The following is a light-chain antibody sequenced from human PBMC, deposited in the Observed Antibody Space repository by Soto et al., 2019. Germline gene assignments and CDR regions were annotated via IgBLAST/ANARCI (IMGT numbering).Light chain of an antibody. CDR1: DSDVGGYNY. J-gene: IGLJ2*01. Sequence: QSVLTQPASVSGSPGQSITISCTGTDSDVGGYNYVSWYQQHPDKAPKLMIYGVYNRPSGVSNRFSGSKSGNTASLTISGLQAEDEADYYCSSFTSNNTPHVVFGGGTKLTVL. V-gene: IGLV2-14*01. CDR2: GVY. CDR3: SSFTSNNTPHVV.